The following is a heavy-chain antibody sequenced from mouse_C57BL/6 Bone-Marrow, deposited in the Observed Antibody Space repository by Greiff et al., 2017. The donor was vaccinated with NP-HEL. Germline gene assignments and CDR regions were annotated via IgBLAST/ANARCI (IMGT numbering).Heavy chain of an antibody. CDR2: IRLKSDNYAT. CDR1: GFTFSNYW. D-gene: IGHD3-2*02. V-gene: IGHV6-3*01. J-gene: IGHJ2*01. Sequence: EVQLVESGGGLVQPGGSMKLSCVASGFTFSNYWMNWVRQSPEKGLEWVAQIRLKSDNYATHYAESVKGRFTISRDDSKSSVYLQMNNLRAEDTGIYYCTRGSSGLFDYWGQGTTLTVSS. CDR3: TRGSSGLFDY.